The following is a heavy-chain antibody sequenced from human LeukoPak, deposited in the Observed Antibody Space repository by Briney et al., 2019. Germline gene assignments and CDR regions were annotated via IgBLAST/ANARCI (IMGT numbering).Heavy chain of an antibody. CDR3: ARGPRNDP. Sequence: SVKVSCKASGGTFSSYAISWVRQAPGQGLEWMGGIIPIFGTANYAQKFQGRVTITTDESTSTAYMELSGLTSDDTAVYFCARGPRNDPWGQGTLVTVSS. V-gene: IGHV1-69*05. CDR2: IIPIFGTA. CDR1: GGTFSSYA. J-gene: IGHJ5*02. D-gene: IGHD1-14*01.